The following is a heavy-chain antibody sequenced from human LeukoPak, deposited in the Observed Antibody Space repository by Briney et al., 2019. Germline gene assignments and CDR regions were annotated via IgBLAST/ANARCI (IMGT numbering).Heavy chain of an antibody. CDR1: GFTFSSYG. V-gene: IGHV3-30*18. Sequence: PGGSLRLSCAASGFTFSSYGMHWVRQATGNGLEWVAVISYDGSNKYYADSVKGRFTISRDNSKNTLYLQMNSLRAEDTAVYYCAKEIYYDSGSYPDYWGQGTLVTVSS. CDR3: AKEIYYDSGSYPDY. J-gene: IGHJ4*02. D-gene: IGHD3-10*01. CDR2: ISYDGSNK.